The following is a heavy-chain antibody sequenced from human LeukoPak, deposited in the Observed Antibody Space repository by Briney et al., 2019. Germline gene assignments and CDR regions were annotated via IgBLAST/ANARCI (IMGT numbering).Heavy chain of an antibody. D-gene: IGHD2-15*01. Sequence: SVKVSCKASGGTFSSYAISWVRQAPGQRLEWMGRIIPIFGTANYAQKFQGRVTITTDESTSTAYMELSSLRSEDTAVYYCARDEVETADSDGYYFDYWGQGTLVTVSS. V-gene: IGHV1-69*05. CDR3: ARDEVETADSDGYYFDY. CDR1: GGTFSSYA. CDR2: IIPIFGTA. J-gene: IGHJ4*02.